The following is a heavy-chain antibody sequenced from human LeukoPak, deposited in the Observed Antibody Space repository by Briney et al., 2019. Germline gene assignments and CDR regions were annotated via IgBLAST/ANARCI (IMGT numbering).Heavy chain of an antibody. V-gene: IGHV3-30*02. CDR3: AKDNYDSSGYYYSDY. CDR2: IRYDGSNK. D-gene: IGHD3-22*01. J-gene: IGHJ4*02. Sequence: GGSLRLSCAASGFTFSNYAMHWVRQAPGKGLEWVTFIRYDGSNKYYADSVKGRFTISRDNSKHMLYLQMNSLRAEDTAVYYCAKDNYDSSGYYYSDYWGQGTLATVSS. CDR1: GFTFSNYA.